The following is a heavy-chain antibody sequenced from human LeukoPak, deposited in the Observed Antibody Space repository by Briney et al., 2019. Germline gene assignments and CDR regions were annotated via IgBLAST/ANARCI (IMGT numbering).Heavy chain of an antibody. CDR2: ISGSGRST. V-gene: IGHV3-23*01. CDR3: ARDGGTYQFDY. Sequence: GASLRLFCAASGFTFSSYAMSWVRQAPGKGLEWVSAISGSGRSTFYSDSVKGRFTISRDNSKNTLYLQMNSLRAEDTAVYYCARDGGTYQFDYWGQGTLVTVSS. D-gene: IGHD1-26*01. J-gene: IGHJ4*02. CDR1: GFTFSSYA.